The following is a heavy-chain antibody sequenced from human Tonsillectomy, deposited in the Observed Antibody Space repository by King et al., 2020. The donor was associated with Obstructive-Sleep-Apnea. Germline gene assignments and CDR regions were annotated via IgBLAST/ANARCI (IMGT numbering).Heavy chain of an antibody. V-gene: IGHV2-26*01. CDR3: ARMEGYSSSWYVLFNWFDP. Sequence: TLKESGPVLVKPTETLTLTCTVSGFSLSNARMGVSWIRQPPGKALEWLAHIFSNDEKSYSTSLKSRLTISKDTSKSQVALTMTNMDPVDTAPYYCARMEGYSSSWYVLFNWFDPWGQGTLVTVSS. CDR1: GFSLSNARMG. D-gene: IGHD6-13*01. J-gene: IGHJ5*02. CDR2: IFSNDEK.